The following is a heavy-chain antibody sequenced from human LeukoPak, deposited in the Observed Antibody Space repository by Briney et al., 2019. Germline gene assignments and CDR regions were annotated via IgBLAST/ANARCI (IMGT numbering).Heavy chain of an antibody. CDR2: IRYDGSNK. CDR1: GFTFSNYG. V-gene: IGHV3-30*02. CDR3: ARDFRTYCSSTRCYDGVYLDY. Sequence: GGSLRLSCVASGFTFSNYGMHWVRQAPGKGLEWVAFIRYDGSNKYYADSVKGRFTISRDSSKNTLYLQMNSLRAEDTAVYYCARDFRTYCSSTRCYDGVYLDYWGQGSQVTVSS. D-gene: IGHD2-2*01. J-gene: IGHJ4*02.